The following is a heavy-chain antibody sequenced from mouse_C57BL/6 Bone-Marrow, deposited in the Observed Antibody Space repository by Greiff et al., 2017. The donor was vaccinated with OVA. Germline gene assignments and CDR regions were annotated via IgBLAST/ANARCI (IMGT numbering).Heavy chain of an antibody. CDR1: GFTFSDYG. D-gene: IGHD3-2*02. CDR3: AKREIDSSGYGYYAMDY. CDR2: ISSGSSTI. Sequence: EVKLVESGGGLVKPGGSLKLSCAASGFTFSDYGMHWVRQAPEKGLEWVAYISSGSSTIYYAATVKGRFTISRANAKNTLFLQMTRLRSEDTAMYYCAKREIDSSGYGYYAMDYWGQGTAVTVSA. V-gene: IGHV5-17*01. J-gene: IGHJ4*01.